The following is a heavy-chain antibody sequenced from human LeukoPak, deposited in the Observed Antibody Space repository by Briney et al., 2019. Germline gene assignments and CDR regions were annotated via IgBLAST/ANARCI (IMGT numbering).Heavy chain of an antibody. CDR2: ISWNSGSI. V-gene: IGHV3-9*01. D-gene: IGHD3-22*01. J-gene: IGHJ4*02. CDR3: VRADSSGYYTY. CDR1: GFTFDDYA. Sequence: PGGSLRLSCAASGFTFDDYAMHWVRQAPGKGLEWVSGISWNSGSIGYADSVKGRFTISRDNAKNTLYLQMNSLRVDDTAVYYCVRADSSGYYTYWGQGTLVTVSS.